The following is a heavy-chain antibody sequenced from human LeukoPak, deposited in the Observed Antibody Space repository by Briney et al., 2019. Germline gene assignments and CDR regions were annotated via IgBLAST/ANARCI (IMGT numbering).Heavy chain of an antibody. CDR3: ARSVRYYYDSSFRNRWFDP. J-gene: IGHJ5*02. Sequence: PSETLSLTCAVYGGSFSGYYWSWIRQPPGKGLEWIGEINHSGSTNYNPSLKSRVTISVDTSKNQFSLKLSSVTAADTAVHYCARSVRYYYDSSFRNRWFDPWGQGTLVTVSS. D-gene: IGHD3-22*01. CDR1: GGSFSGYY. CDR2: INHSGST. V-gene: IGHV4-34*01.